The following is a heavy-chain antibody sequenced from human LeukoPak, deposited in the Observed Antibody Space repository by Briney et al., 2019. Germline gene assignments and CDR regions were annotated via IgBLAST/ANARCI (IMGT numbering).Heavy chain of an antibody. J-gene: IGHJ4*02. Sequence: KPSETLSLTCAVYGGSFSGYYWSWIRQPPGKGLEWIGSIYYTGNTYYNPSLNSRVTISVDTSKNQFSLKLSSVTDADTAIYYCARLTSGWYVIYWGQGTLVTVSS. CDR2: IYYTGNT. D-gene: IGHD6-19*01. V-gene: IGHV4-34*01. CDR1: GGSFSGYY. CDR3: ARLTSGWYVIY.